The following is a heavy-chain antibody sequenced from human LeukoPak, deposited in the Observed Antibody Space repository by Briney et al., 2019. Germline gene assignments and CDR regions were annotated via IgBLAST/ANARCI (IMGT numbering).Heavy chain of an antibody. Sequence: SETLPLTCTVSGASISSGSDYWGWIRQPPGKGLEWIGSIYYSGSGSIYYNPSLEGRVTISVDTSKNQFSLKLSSVTAADTAVYYCVRRRTTFDMTFGGLIVDCLDVWGQGTTVTVSS. CDR1: GASISSGSDY. J-gene: IGHJ6*02. CDR3: VRRRTTFDMTFGGLIVDCLDV. D-gene: IGHD3-16*02. V-gene: IGHV4-39*01. CDR2: IYYSGSGSI.